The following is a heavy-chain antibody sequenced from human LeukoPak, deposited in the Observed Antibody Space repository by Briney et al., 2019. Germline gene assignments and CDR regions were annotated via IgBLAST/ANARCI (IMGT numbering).Heavy chain of an antibody. CDR1: GGTFSSYA. V-gene: IGHV1-69*06. D-gene: IGHD4-17*01. Sequence: SVKVSCKASGGTFSSYAISWVRQAPGQGLERMGGIIPIFGTANYAQKFQGRVTITADKSTSTAYMELSSLRSEDTAVYYCARRRSRLPGDHYGDYELQSWGQGTLVTVSS. CDR3: ARRRSRLPGDHYGDYELQS. J-gene: IGHJ4*02. CDR2: IIPIFGTA.